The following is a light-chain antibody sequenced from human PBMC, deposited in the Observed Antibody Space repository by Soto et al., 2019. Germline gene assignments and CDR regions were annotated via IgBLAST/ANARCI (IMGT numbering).Light chain of an antibody. J-gene: IGKJ2*01. CDR2: AAS. V-gene: IGKV1-39*01. CDR1: QSIATF. CDR3: LQSFSSSYT. Sequence: DIQLTQSPSSLSASVGDRVTMTCRTSQSIATFLNWYQQIPGKAPKLLIHAASSLQSGVPSRFPGSGSGTDFTLTISSLQPEDSATYFCLQSFSSSYTFGQGTKLEIK.